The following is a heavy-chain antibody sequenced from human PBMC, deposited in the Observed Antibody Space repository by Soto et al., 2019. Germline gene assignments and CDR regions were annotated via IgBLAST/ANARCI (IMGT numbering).Heavy chain of an antibody. Sequence: SETLSLTCAVYGGSFSGYYWSWIRQPPGKGLEWIGEINHSGSTNYNPSLKSRVTISVDTSKNQFSLKLSSVTAADTAVYYCARRSRGYVDYWGQGTLVTVSS. V-gene: IGHV4-34*01. J-gene: IGHJ4*02. CDR2: INHSGST. CDR1: GGSFSGYY. CDR3: ARRSRGYVDY.